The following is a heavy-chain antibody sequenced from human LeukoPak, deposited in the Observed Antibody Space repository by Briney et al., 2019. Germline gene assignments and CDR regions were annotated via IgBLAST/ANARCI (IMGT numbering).Heavy chain of an antibody. Sequence: GGSLRLSCAASGFTFSDSYMSWIRQAPGKGLEWVSYISRSGSTINYVDSVKGRFTISRDNAKNPLYLQMNSLRAEDTAVYYCARGGWDPYYYYYYYMDVWGKGTTVTVSS. D-gene: IGHD1-26*01. J-gene: IGHJ6*03. CDR3: ARGGWDPYYYYYYYMDV. CDR2: ISRSGSTI. V-gene: IGHV3-11*01. CDR1: GFTFSDSY.